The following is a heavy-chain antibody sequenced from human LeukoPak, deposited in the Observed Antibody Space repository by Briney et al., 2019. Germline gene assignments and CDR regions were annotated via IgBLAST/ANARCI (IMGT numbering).Heavy chain of an antibody. CDR3: AKDPVEWEHNDYFDY. J-gene: IGHJ4*02. CDR2: ISYDGSNK. D-gene: IGHD1-26*01. V-gene: IGHV3-30*18. CDR1: GFTFSSYG. Sequence: PGGSLRLSCAASGFTFSSYGMHWVRQAPGKGLEWVAVISYDGSNKYYADSVKGRFTISRDNSKNTLYLQMNNLRAEDTAVYYCAKDPVEWEHNDYFDYWGQGTLVTVSS.